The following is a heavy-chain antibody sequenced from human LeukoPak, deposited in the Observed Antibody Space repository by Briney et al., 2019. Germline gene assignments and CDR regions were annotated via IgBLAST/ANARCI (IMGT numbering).Heavy chain of an antibody. CDR1: GVSFGNYY. CDR2: IYDSGTT. D-gene: IGHD6-25*01. Sequence: ESLSLTCTVSGVSFGNYYWSWIRQPPGKGLEWIAYIYDSGTTNYNPSLKSRVTISVDTTKKQFSLKLSSVTAADTAVYYSARDFPAAFYIWGQGTMVTVSS. V-gene: IGHV4-59*01. CDR3: ARDFPAAFYI. J-gene: IGHJ3*02.